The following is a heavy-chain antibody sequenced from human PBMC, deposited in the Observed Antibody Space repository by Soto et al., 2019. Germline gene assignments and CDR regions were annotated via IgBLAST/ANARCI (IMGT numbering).Heavy chain of an antibody. Sequence: PGGSLRLSCAASGFTFSSYGMHWVRQAPGKGLEWVAVISYDGSNKYYADSVKGRFTISRDNSKNTLYLQMNSLRAEDTAVYYCVTWGGIEARNFEYWGRGKLVTDS. D-gene: IGHD6-6*01. V-gene: IGHV3-30*03. CDR2: ISYDGSNK. CDR1: GFTFSSYG. J-gene: IGHJ4*02. CDR3: VTWGGIEARNFEY.